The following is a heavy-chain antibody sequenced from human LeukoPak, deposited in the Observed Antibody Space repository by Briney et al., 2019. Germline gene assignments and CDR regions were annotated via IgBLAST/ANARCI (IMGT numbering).Heavy chain of an antibody. D-gene: IGHD3-22*01. CDR1: GYTFTSYG. J-gene: IGHJ4*02. Sequence: ASVKVSCKASGYTFTSYGISWVRQAPGQGLEWMGWISAYSGNTNYAQKLQGRVTMTTDTSTSTASMELRSLRSEDTAVYYCAAGYYDSSGYDYWGQGTLVTVSS. CDR2: ISAYSGNT. V-gene: IGHV1-18*01. CDR3: AAGYYDSSGYDY.